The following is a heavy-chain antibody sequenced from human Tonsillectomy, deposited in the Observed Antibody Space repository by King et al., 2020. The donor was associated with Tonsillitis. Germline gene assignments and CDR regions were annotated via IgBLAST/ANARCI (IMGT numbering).Heavy chain of an antibody. CDR1: GYTFSSYG. V-gene: IGHV3-30-3*01. CDR2: ISYDGSNK. CDR3: ARRSLFYDSSGYLDY. D-gene: IGHD3-22*01. Sequence: VQLVESGGGVVQPGRSLRLSCAASGYTFSSYGMHWVRQAPGKGLEWVAVISYDGSNKYYGDSVKGRFTISRDNSKNTLYLQMNSLRAEDTAVYYCARRSLFYDSSGYLDYWGQGTLVTVSS. J-gene: IGHJ4*02.